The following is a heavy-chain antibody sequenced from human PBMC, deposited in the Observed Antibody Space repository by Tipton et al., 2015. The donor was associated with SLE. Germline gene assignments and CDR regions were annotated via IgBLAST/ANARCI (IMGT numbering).Heavy chain of an antibody. Sequence: QVQLVQSGAEVKKPGASVKVSCKASGYTFTGYDVSWVRQAPGQGLEWMGWISPYNGNTNYKQNFQGRVTMTTDTSTSTAYMELRSLRYDDTAVYYCARDRRMSYFDDSGHYPLAHWGQGTLVTVSS. V-gene: IGHV1-18*01. J-gene: IGHJ4*02. D-gene: IGHD3-22*01. CDR1: GYTFTGYD. CDR3: ARDRRMSYFDDSGHYPLAH. CDR2: ISPYNGNT.